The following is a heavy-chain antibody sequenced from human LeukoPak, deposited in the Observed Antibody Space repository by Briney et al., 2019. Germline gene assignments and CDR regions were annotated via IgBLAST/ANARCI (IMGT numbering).Heavy chain of an antibody. J-gene: IGHJ4*02. CDR2: INPNSGGT. CDR1: GYTFTGYY. V-gene: IGHV1-2*06. CDR3: ARTYYYDSSGYEGHEAVDY. Sequence: SVKVSCKASGYTFTGYYMHWVRQAPGQGLEWMGRINPNSGGTNYAQKFQGRVTMTRDTSISTAYMELSRLRSDDTAVYYCARTYYYDSSGYEGHEAVDYWGQGTLVTVSS. D-gene: IGHD3-22*01.